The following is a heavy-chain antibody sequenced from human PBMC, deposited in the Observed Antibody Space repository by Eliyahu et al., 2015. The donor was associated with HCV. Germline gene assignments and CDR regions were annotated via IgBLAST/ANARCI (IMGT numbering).Heavy chain of an antibody. CDR3: ARDKMTNSFYHSMDV. V-gene: IGHV3-48*03. CDR2: MSNSGSTI. CDR1: GFIFSKYE. D-gene: IGHD5-24*01. J-gene: IGHJ6*02. Sequence: EEQLLESGGALVQPGGSLRXSCEASGFIFSKYEMNWVRQAPGKGLEWLSYMSNSGSTIYYADSVRGRFTISRDTAKNSMYLQMNSLRDEDTALYYCARDKMTNSFYHSMDVWGQGTTVTVSS.